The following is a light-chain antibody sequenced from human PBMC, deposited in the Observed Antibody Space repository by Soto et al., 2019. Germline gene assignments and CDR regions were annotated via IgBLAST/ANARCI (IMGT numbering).Light chain of an antibody. CDR3: QQRSDWPRA. Sequence: ELVLTQSPATLSLSPGERATLSCRASQSVGTYLVWYQQKPGQAPRLLIYDASKRATDIPERFSGSGSGTDFTLKISSLEPEDVAVYYCQQRSDWPRAFGGGTKGEMK. V-gene: IGKV3-11*01. CDR2: DAS. J-gene: IGKJ4*01. CDR1: QSVGTY.